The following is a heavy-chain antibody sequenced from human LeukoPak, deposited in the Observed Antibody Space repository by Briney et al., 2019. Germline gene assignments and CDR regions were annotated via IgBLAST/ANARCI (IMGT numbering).Heavy chain of an antibody. Sequence: PGGSLRLSCAASGFTFSSYGMHWVRQAPGKGLEWVAVISYDGSNKYYAASVKGRFTISRDNSKNTLYLQMNSLRAEDTAVYYCAKSGYYDNSGYFKFEYWGQGTLVTVSS. CDR2: ISYDGSNK. CDR1: GFTFSSYG. J-gene: IGHJ4*02. V-gene: IGHV3-30*18. CDR3: AKSGYYDNSGYFKFEY. D-gene: IGHD3-22*01.